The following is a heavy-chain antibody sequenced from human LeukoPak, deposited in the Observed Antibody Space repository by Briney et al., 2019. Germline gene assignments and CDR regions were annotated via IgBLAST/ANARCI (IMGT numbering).Heavy chain of an antibody. CDR1: GFTFSSYG. D-gene: IGHD6-13*01. Sequence: RGSLRLSCAASGFTFSSYGIHWVRQAPGKGLEWVAFIRYDGSNKYYADSVKGRFTISRDNSKNTLYLQMNSLRAEDTAVYYCAKNEIAAAGLIDYWGQGTLVTVSS. J-gene: IGHJ4*02. V-gene: IGHV3-30*02. CDR2: IRYDGSNK. CDR3: AKNEIAAAGLIDY.